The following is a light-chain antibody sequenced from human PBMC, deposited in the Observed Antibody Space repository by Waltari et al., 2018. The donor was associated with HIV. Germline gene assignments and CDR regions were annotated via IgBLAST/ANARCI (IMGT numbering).Light chain of an antibody. CDR1: QGIGNS. CDR2: VDS. J-gene: IGKJ1*01. V-gene: IGKV1-NL1*01. Sequence: DIQMTQSPSSLSASIGDTVTITCRASQGIGNSVAWYQQIPGKAPKLLIYVDSRLQSGVPSRFSGSESGTIYTLTISSLQPEDFATYYCQQYYSTLGWTFGQGTKVELK. CDR3: QQYYSTLGWT.